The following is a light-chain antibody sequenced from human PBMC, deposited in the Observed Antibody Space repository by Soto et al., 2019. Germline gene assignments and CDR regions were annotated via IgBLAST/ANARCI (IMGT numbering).Light chain of an antibody. Sequence: QSVLTLPPSASGSPGQSVTISCTGTSSDVGRYNYVSWYQQRPGKAPKLMIHEVTKWPSGVPDRFSGSKSGNTASLTVSGLQADDEADYYCSSFAGSTTLFGTGTKVTVL. CDR3: SSFAGSTTL. V-gene: IGLV2-8*01. J-gene: IGLJ1*01. CDR1: SSDVGRYNY. CDR2: EVT.